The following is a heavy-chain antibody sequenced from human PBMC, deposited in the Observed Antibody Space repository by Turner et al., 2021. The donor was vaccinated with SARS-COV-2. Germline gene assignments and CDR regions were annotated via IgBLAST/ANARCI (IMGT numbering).Heavy chain of an antibody. Sequence: EVQLVESGGGWVQLGRSLRLPCAGSGFTFNVHAMHWVRQAPGKGLEWVSGIICDSGSIGYADSVKGRFTISRDNAKNSLYLEMNSLRVEDTALYYCARDLSPGGADVWGQGTTVTVSS. V-gene: IGHV3-9*01. J-gene: IGHJ6*02. CDR2: IICDSGSI. D-gene: IGHD4-17*01. CDR1: GFTFNVHA. CDR3: ARDLSPGGADV.